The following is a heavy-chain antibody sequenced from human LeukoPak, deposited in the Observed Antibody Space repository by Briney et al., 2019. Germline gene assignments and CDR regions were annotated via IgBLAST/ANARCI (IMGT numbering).Heavy chain of an antibody. CDR1: GYTFTDNG. D-gene: IGHD5-24*01. CDR3: ARDRDYRFDY. V-gene: IGHV1-18*01. J-gene: IGHJ4*02. CDR2: ISANSGNT. Sequence: ASVKVSCKASGYTFTDNGISWVRQAPGEGLEWMGWISANSGNTIFVQKFQGRVSMTTDTSSSTAYMELGSLRSDDTAIYYCARDRDYRFDYWGQGTLVTVPS.